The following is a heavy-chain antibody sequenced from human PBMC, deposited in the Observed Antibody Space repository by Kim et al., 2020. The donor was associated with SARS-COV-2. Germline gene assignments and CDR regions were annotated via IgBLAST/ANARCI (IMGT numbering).Heavy chain of an antibody. Sequence: NPSHKSRVTISVDTSKNRFSLKLSSVTAAGSAVYYWARESAARPYYFDYWGQGTLVTVSS. J-gene: IGHJ4*02. CDR3: ARESAARPYYFDY. D-gene: IGHD6-6*01. V-gene: IGHV4-31*02.